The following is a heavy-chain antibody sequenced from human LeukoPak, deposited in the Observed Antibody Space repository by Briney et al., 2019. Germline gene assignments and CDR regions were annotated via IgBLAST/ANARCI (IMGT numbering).Heavy chain of an antibody. D-gene: IGHD2-21*01. J-gene: IGHJ6*03. CDR1: GGSISSYY. Sequence: TSETLSLTCTVSGGSISSYYWSWIRQPPGKGLEWIGYIYYSGSTNYNPSLKSRVTISVDTSKNQFSLKLSSVTAADTAVYYCARVASSYSGYYYYYYMDVWGKGTTATVSS. CDR2: IYYSGST. V-gene: IGHV4-59*01. CDR3: ARVASSYSGYYYYYYMDV.